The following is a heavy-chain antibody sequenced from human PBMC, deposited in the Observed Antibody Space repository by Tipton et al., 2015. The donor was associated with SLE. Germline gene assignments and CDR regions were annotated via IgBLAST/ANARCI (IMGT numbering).Heavy chain of an antibody. CDR1: GGSFSGYY. V-gene: IGHV4-34*01. Sequence: TLSFTCAVYGGSFSGYYWSWIRQPPGKGLEWIGEINHSGSTNYNPSLKSRVTISVDTSKNQFSLKLSSVTAADTAVYYCARGRGSSSSGHYWGQGTLVTVSS. CDR2: INHSGST. CDR3: ARGRGSSSSGHY. D-gene: IGHD6-6*01. J-gene: IGHJ4*02.